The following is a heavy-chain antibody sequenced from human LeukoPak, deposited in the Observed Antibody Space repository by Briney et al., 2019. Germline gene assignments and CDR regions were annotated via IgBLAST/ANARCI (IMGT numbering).Heavy chain of an antibody. Sequence: PGGSLRLSCAASGFTFSSYWMHWVRQAPGKGPVWVSRINAHGSSTNYADSVKGRFTISRDNSQNTLYLQMNRLRTEDTAVYYCAKDRLAIFPNWFDPWGQGTLVTVSS. D-gene: IGHD3-9*01. J-gene: IGHJ5*02. CDR1: GFTFSSYW. V-gene: IGHV3-74*01. CDR3: AKDRLAIFPNWFDP. CDR2: INAHGSST.